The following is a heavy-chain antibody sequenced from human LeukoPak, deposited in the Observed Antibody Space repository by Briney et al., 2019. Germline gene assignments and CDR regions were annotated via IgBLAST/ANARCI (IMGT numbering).Heavy chain of an antibody. CDR2: ISSSSSTI. CDR3: ARVGAGFYFDY. J-gene: IGHJ4*02. Sequence: GGSLRLSCAASGFTFSSYSTNWVRQAPGKGLEWVSYISSSSSTIYYADSVKGRFTISRDNAKNSLYLQMNSLRAEDTAVYYCARVGAGFYFDYWGQGTLVTVSS. D-gene: IGHD1-14*01. CDR1: GFTFSSYS. V-gene: IGHV3-48*01.